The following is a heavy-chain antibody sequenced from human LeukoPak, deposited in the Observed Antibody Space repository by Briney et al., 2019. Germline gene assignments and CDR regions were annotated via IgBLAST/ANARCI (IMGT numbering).Heavy chain of an antibody. D-gene: IGHD2-2*01. V-gene: IGHV3-9*01. J-gene: IGHJ4*02. CDR1: GFTFDDYA. CDR3: AKDIVVVPAAEGYFDY. CDR2: ISWNSGSI. Sequence: GGSLRLSCAASGFTFDDYAMHWVRQAPGKGLEWVSGISWNSGSIGYADSVKGRFTISRDNAENSLYLQMNSLRAEDTALYYCAKDIVVVPAAEGYFDYWGQGTLVTVSS.